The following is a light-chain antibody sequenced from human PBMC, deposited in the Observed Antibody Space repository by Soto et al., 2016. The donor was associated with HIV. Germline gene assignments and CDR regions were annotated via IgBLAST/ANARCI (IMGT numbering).Light chain of an antibody. CDR1: SLRSYY. CDR3: DSRDSSGNHLI. Sequence: SSELTQDPAVSVALGQTVRITCQGDSLRSYYGSWYQQKPGQAPVLVFYGKNSRPSGIPDRFSGSTSGNTASLTITGAQAEDEADYYCDSRDSSGNHLIFGGGTKLTVL. CDR2: GKN. J-gene: IGLJ2*01. V-gene: IGLV3-19*01.